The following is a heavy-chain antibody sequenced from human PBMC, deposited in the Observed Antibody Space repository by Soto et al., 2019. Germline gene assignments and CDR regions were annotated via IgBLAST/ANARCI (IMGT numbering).Heavy chain of an antibody. CDR3: AKDIGPRGYSYGYFDY. CDR1: GFTFDNYA. D-gene: IGHD5-18*01. Sequence: GGSLRLSCAASGFTFDNYAIHWVRQAPGKGLEWVSLITWDGSSTYYADSVKGRFTISRDNSKNSLYLQMNSLTTEDTALYYCAKDIGPRGYSYGYFDYWGQGTLVTRLL. J-gene: IGHJ4*02. V-gene: IGHV3-43*01. CDR2: ITWDGSST.